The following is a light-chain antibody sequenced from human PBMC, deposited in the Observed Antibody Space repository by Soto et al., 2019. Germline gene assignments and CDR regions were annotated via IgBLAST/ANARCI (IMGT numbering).Light chain of an antibody. CDR1: QSVSRN. V-gene: IGKV3-20*01. Sequence: EIVLTQSPATLCLSPVERATLSCRASQSVSRNLAWYQQKPGQSPRLLIYGASNRATGLQDRFSGSGSGTDFTLTISRLEPEDFAVYYCKQYGSSGTCGKGTKLDIK. CDR2: GAS. CDR3: KQYGSSGT. J-gene: IGKJ1*01.